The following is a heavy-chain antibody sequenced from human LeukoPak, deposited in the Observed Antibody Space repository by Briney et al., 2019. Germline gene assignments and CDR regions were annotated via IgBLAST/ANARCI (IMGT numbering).Heavy chain of an antibody. CDR3: AREFNTIGNFDY. J-gene: IGHJ4*02. D-gene: IGHD1-14*01. Sequence: GGSLRLSCATSGFTFSRFSFRWVRQAPGKGLEWVASICVTGNYINYADSVKGRVTISRDNAKNSVYLQMNSLRAEDTAVYYCAREFNTIGNFDYWGQGTLVTVSS. V-gene: IGHV3-21*01. CDR2: ICVTGNYI. CDR1: GFTFSRFS.